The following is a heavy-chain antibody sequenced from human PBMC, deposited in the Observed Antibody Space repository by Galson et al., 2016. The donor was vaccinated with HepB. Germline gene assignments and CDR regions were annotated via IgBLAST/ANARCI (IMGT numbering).Heavy chain of an antibody. D-gene: IGHD3-3*01. CDR3: ARDLSMGYDFWSGYPDAFDV. Sequence: TLSLTCAVSGGSINSTNWWSWVRQPPGKGLEGIGEIYHGVITNYNPSLKRRVTISVDKSKNQFSLKLSSVTAADTAVYYCARDLSMGYDFWSGYPDAFDVWGQGTVVTVSS. CDR1: GGSINSTNW. J-gene: IGHJ3*01. CDR2: IYHGVIT. V-gene: IGHV4-4*02.